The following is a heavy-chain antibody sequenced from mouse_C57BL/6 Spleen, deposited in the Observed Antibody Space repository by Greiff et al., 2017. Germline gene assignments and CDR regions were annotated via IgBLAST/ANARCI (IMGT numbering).Heavy chain of an antibody. Sequence: VQLQQSGAELVRPGTSVKVSCKASGYAFTNYLIEWVKQRPGQGLEWIGVINPGSGGTNYNEKFKGKATLTADKSSSTAYMQISSLTSEDSAVYFCARMRSYAMDYWGQGTSVTVSS. J-gene: IGHJ4*01. CDR2: INPGSGGT. CDR3: ARMRSYAMDY. V-gene: IGHV1-54*01. CDR1: GYAFTNYL.